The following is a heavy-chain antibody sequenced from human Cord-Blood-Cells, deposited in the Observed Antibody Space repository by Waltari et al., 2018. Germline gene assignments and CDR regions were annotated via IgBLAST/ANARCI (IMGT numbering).Heavy chain of an antibody. D-gene: IGHD4-4*01. Sequence: QVQLVQSGAAVKKPGSSVKVSCKASGGTFSSYAISWVRPAPGQGLEWMGRIIPILRIANYAQKFQGRVTITADKSTSTAYMELSSLRSEDTAVYYCARAYPDDYSNWFDPWGQGTLVTVSS. CDR3: ARAYPDDYSNWFDP. CDR1: GGTFSSYA. CDR2: IIPILRIA. J-gene: IGHJ5*02. V-gene: IGHV1-69*09.